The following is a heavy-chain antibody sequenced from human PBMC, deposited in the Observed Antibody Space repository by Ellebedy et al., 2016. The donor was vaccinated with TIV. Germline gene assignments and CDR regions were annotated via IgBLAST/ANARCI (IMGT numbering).Heavy chain of an antibody. J-gene: IGHJ4*02. CDR1: GFTFSSYD. CDR2: IGTAGDT. V-gene: IGHV3-13*04. D-gene: IGHD3-10*01. Sequence: GESLKISCAASGFTFSSYDMHWVRQATGKGLEWVSAIGTAGDTYYPGSVKGRFTISRENAKNSLYLQMNSLRAGDTAVYYCARGSGSGPFDYWGQGTLVTVSS. CDR3: ARGSGSGPFDY.